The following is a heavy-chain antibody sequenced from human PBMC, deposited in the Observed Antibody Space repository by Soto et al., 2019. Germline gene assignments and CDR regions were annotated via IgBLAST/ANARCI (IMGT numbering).Heavy chain of an antibody. CDR1: GLTFGDSN. J-gene: IGHJ5*01. D-gene: IGHD6-13*01. V-gene: IGHV3-23*01. CDR3: AKEGRYGGSWPPGDS. Sequence: EVQLLESGGGLVQPGGSLRLSCAASGLTFGDSNMNWVRQAPGKGLEWVSGITGSGGTSYYADSVKGRFIISRDNSNEMVHLQRDGLRVDDTAVYYCAKEGRYGGSWPPGDSWCKGSLVSFSS. CDR2: ITGSGGTS.